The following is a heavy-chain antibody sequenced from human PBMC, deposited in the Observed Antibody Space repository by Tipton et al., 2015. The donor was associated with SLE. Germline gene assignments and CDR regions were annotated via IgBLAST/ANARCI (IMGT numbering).Heavy chain of an antibody. CDR3: ARAPGLERDYYYYYSMDV. V-gene: IGHV4-34*01. CDR1: GGSFSTYY. D-gene: IGHD3/OR15-3a*01. CDR2: INHSGST. J-gene: IGHJ6*03. Sequence: TLSLTCAVYGGSFSTYYWGWIRQPPGKGLEWIGEINHSGSTNYSPSLKSRVTISVDTSKNQFSLKLSSVTAADTAVYYCARAPGLERDYYYYYSMDVWGKGTTVTVSS.